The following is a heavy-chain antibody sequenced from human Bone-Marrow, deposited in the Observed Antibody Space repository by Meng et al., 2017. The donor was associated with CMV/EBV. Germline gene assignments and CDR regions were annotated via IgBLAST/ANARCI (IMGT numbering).Heavy chain of an antibody. CDR1: GNSLNTYC. V-gene: IGHV5-51*01. J-gene: IGHJ6*02. Sequence: EGTLKNTCTGSGNSLNTYCIGWVRQMPGKGLEWMGIIYPGDSDTRYSPSFQGQVTISADKSISTAYLQWSSLKASDTAMYYCARQGSGSYYHYYYGMDVWGQGTTVTVSS. CDR3: ARQGSGSYYHYYYGMDV. D-gene: IGHD3-10*01. CDR2: IYPGDSDT.